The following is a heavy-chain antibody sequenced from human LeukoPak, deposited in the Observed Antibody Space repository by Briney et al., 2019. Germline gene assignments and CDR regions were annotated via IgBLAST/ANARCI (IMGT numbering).Heavy chain of an antibody. CDR1: GYIFTGYY. D-gene: IGHD6-6*01. Sequence: ASVKVSCKASGYIFTGYYIHSVRRAPGPGLEWMGWINPKIDDTNDAQTCLGRVTMNRDTSISTAYIEVSRLRSDDTAVYYCARDDKDYSSSSSLGRWFDPWGQGTLVTVSS. V-gene: IGHV1-2*02. CDR2: INPKIDDT. CDR3: ARDDKDYSSSSSLGRWFDP. J-gene: IGHJ5*02.